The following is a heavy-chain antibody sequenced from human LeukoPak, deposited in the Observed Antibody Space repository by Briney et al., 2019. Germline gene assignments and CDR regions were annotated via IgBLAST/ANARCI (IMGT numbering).Heavy chain of an antibody. CDR3: ARGPAAAGRAIPFDY. J-gene: IGHJ4*02. V-gene: IGHV4-34*01. CDR2: INHSGST. CDR1: GGSFSGYY. D-gene: IGHD6-13*01. Sequence: SETLSLNCAVYGGSFSGYYWSWIRQPPGKGLEWIGEINHSGSTNYNPSLKSRVTISVDTSKNQFSLKLSSVTAADTAVYYCARGPAAAGRAIPFDYWGQGTLVTVSS.